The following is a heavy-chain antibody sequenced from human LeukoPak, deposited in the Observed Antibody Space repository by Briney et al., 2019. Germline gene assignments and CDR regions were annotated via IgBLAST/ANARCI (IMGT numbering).Heavy chain of an antibody. V-gene: IGHV3-30*18. CDR2: ISYDGSNK. D-gene: IGHD3-9*01. Sequence: GGSLRLSCAASGFTFSSYAMSWVRQAPGKGLEWVAVISYDGSNKDYADSVKGRFTISRDNSKNTLYLQMNSLRAEDTAVYYCAKALPLRLVYFDYWGQGTLVTFSS. J-gene: IGHJ4*02. CDR3: AKALPLRLVYFDY. CDR1: GFTFSSYA.